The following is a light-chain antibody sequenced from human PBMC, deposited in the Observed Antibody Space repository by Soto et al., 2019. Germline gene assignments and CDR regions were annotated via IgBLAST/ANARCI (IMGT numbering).Light chain of an antibody. CDR1: QSVSSSY. Sequence: EIVLTQSPGTLSLSPGERATLSCRASQSVSSSYLAWYHQKPGQAPRLLIYGASSRATGIPDRFSGSGSGTDFTLTISRLELEDFAVYYCQQYGSSSYTFGQGTKLEIK. J-gene: IGKJ2*01. V-gene: IGKV3-20*01. CDR2: GAS. CDR3: QQYGSSSYT.